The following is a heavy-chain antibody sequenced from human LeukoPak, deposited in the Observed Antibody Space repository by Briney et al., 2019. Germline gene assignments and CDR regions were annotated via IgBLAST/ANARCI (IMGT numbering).Heavy chain of an antibody. CDR3: ARAVGGDGSGSL. CDR2: IYHRGST. V-gene: IGHV4-4*02. D-gene: IGHD3-10*01. J-gene: IGHJ4*02. CDR1: GVSISSSNW. Sequence: SETLSLTCAVSGVSISSSNWWSWVRQPPGKGLEWSGEIYHRGSTNYNPSLKSRVTISVDKSKNQFSLKLSAVTAADTAVYYCARAVGGDGSGSLWGPGTLVTVSS.